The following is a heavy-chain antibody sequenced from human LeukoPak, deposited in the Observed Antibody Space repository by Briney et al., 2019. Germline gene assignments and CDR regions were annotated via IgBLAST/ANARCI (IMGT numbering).Heavy chain of an antibody. J-gene: IGHJ5*02. Sequence: SETLSLTCTVSGGSISSYYWSWIRQPAGKGLEWIGRIYTSGSTNYNPSLKSRVTMSVDTSKNQFSLRLSSMTAADTAVYYCARVGCSGGSCWFDPWGQGTLVTVSS. CDR3: ARVGCSGGSCWFDP. CDR1: GGSISSYY. V-gene: IGHV4-4*07. CDR2: IYTSGST. D-gene: IGHD2-15*01.